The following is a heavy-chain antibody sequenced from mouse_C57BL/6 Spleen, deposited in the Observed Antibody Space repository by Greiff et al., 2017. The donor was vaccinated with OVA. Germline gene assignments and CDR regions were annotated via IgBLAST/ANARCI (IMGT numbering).Heavy chain of an antibody. CDR2: IYPGSGST. Sequence: QVQLQQSGAELVKPGASVKMSCKASGYTFTSYWITWVKQRPGQGLEWIGDIYPGSGSTNYNEKFKSKATLTVDTSSSTAYMQLSSLTSEDSAVYYGARSGWDVRYFDYWGQGTTLTVSS. V-gene: IGHV1-55*01. J-gene: IGHJ2*01. D-gene: IGHD4-1*01. CDR1: GYTFTSYW. CDR3: ARSGWDVRYFDY.